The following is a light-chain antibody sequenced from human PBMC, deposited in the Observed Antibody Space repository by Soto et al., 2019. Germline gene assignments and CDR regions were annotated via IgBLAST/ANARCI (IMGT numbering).Light chain of an antibody. Sequence: DIQMTQSPSTLSGSVGDRVTITCRASQTLSSWLAWYQQKPGKAPKLLIYKASTLKSGVPSRFSGSGSGTDFTLTISRLEPEDFAVYYCQQYRDSRTFGQGTKVDIK. J-gene: IGKJ1*01. CDR1: QTLSSW. V-gene: IGKV1-5*03. CDR2: KAS. CDR3: QQYRDSRT.